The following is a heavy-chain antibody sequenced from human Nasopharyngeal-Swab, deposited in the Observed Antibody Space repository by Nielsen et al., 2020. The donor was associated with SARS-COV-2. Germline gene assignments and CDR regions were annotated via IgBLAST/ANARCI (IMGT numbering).Heavy chain of an antibody. CDR3: ARLGYGSGSYVDY. J-gene: IGHJ4*02. CDR2: IYPGDSDT. V-gene: IGHV5-51*01. Sequence: VGQAPGKGLEWMGIIYPGDSDTRYSPSFQGQVTISADKSISTAYLQWSSLKASDTAMYYCARLGYGSGSYVDYWGQGTLVTVSS. D-gene: IGHD3-10*01.